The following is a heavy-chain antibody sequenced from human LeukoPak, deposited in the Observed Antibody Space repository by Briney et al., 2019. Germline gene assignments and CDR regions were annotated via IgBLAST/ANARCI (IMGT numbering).Heavy chain of an antibody. Sequence: GASVKVSCKASGYTFTSYDINWVRQATGQGLEWMGWMNPSSGNTGYAQKFQGRVTMTRNTSISTAYMELSSLRSEDTAVYYCARGRRWFGESECRFDPWGQGTLVTVSS. CDR3: ARGRRWFGESECRFDP. CDR2: MNPSSGNT. D-gene: IGHD3-10*01. CDR1: GYTFTSYD. V-gene: IGHV1-8*01. J-gene: IGHJ5*02.